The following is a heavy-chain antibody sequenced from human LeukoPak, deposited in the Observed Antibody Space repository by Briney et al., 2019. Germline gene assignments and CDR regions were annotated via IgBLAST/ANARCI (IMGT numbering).Heavy chain of an antibody. J-gene: IGHJ4*02. CDR3: ARDFPPTTVTPHDY. CDR1: GFTFSSYS. Sequence: GSLRLSCAASGFTFSSYSMNWVRQAPGKGLEWVSSISSGRTYIYYADSVEGRFTISRDNAKNSLYLQMNSLRAEDTAVYYCARDFPPTTVTPHDYWGQGTLVTVSS. CDR2: ISSGRTYI. V-gene: IGHV3-21*04. D-gene: IGHD4-17*01.